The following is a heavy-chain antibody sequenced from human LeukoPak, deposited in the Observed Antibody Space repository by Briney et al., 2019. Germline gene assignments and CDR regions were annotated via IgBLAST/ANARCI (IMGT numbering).Heavy chain of an antibody. CDR2: IIPIFGTA. D-gene: IGHD6-6*01. V-gene: IGHV1-69*13. Sequence: SVKVSCKASGGTFSSYAISWVRQAPGQGLEWMGGIIPIFGTANYAQKFQGRVTITADESTSTAYMELSSLRSEDTAVYYCARRLPSIAPHRGGAFDIWGQGTMVTVSS. CDR1: GGTFSSYA. CDR3: ARRLPSIAPHRGGAFDI. J-gene: IGHJ3*02.